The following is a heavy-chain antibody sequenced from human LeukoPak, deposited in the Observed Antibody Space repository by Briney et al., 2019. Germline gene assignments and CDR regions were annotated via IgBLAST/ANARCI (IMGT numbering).Heavy chain of an antibody. CDR1: GGSISSYY. Sequence: SETLSLTCTVSGGSISSYYWSWIRQPAGKGLEWIGRIYTSGSTNYNPSLKSRVTMSVDTSKNQFSLKLSSVTAADTAMYYCAWGYYYDSSGYWPRAFDIWGQGTMVTVSS. D-gene: IGHD3-22*01. J-gene: IGHJ3*02. CDR3: AWGYYYDSSGYWPRAFDI. CDR2: IYTSGST. V-gene: IGHV4-4*07.